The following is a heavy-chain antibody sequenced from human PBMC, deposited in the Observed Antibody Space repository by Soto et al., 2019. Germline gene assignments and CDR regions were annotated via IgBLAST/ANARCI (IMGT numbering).Heavy chain of an antibody. Sequence: QVQLVQSGAEVKKPGASVKVSCKASGYTFTSYGISWVRQAPGQGLEWMGWISAYNGNTNYAQKLQGRVTMTTDTSTSTAYMELRSLRSDDTAVYYCARELGYCISTSCYEYYYGMDVWGQGTTVTVSS. D-gene: IGHD2-2*01. J-gene: IGHJ6*02. CDR2: ISAYNGNT. CDR1: GYTFTSYG. CDR3: ARELGYCISTSCYEYYYGMDV. V-gene: IGHV1-18*01.